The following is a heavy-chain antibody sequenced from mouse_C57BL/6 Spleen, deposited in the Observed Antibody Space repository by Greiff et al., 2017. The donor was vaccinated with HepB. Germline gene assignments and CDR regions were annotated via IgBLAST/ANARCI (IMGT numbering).Heavy chain of an antibody. CDR1: GYTFTSYW. CDR3: AREGIYYDYDRDAMDY. J-gene: IGHJ4*01. D-gene: IGHD2-4*01. V-gene: IGHV1-59*01. CDR2: IDPSDSYT. Sequence: QVQLQQPGAELVRPGTSVKLSCKASGYTFTSYWMHWVKQRPGQGLEWIGVIDPSDSYTNYNQKFKGKATLTVDTSSSTAYMQLSSLTSEDSAVYYWAREGIYYDYDRDAMDYWGQGTSVTVSS.